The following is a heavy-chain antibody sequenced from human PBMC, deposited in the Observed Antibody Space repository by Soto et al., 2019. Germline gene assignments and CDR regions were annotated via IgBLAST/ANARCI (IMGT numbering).Heavy chain of an antibody. CDR2: INHSGST. J-gene: IGHJ4*02. CDR3: ARVLVSEVSIYFDY. D-gene: IGHD3-10*01. Sequence: TSETLSLTCAVYGGSFSGYYWSWIRQPPGKGLEWIGEINHSGSTNYNPSLKSRVTISVDTSKNQFSLKLSSVTAADTAVYYCARVLVSEVSIYFDYWGQGTLVTVSS. CDR1: GGSFSGYY. V-gene: IGHV4-34*01.